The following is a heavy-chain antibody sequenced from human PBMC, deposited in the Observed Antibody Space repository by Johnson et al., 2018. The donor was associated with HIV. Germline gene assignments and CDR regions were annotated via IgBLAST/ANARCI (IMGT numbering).Heavy chain of an antibody. Sequence: QVQLVESRGVLVQPGGSLRLSCAASGFTVSSNEMSWVRQAPGRGLEWVAVISYDGSNKYYADSVKGRFTISRDNSKNTLYLQMNSLRADDTAVYYCARGSTVTTLSGAFDIWGQGTLVTVSS. CDR3: ARGSTVTTLSGAFDI. CDR2: ISYDGSNK. D-gene: IGHD4-11*01. CDR1: GFTVSSNE. J-gene: IGHJ3*02. V-gene: IGHV3-30*14.